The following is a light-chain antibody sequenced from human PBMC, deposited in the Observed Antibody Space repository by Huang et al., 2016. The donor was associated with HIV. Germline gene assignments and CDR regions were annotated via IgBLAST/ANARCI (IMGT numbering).Light chain of an antibody. CDR2: KAS. CDR3: QQYNSYLLT. CDR1: QSISSW. Sequence: DIQMTQSPSTLSASVGDRVTITCRASQSISSWLAWYQQKPGKAPKLLIYKASSLESGVPSRFSGSGSGTEFTLTISSLEPDDFATYYCQQYNSYLLTFGGGTKVEIK. V-gene: IGKV1-5*03. J-gene: IGKJ4*01.